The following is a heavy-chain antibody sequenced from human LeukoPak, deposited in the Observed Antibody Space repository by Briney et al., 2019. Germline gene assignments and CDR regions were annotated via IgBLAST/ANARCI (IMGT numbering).Heavy chain of an antibody. J-gene: IGHJ4*02. CDR1: GFTFDDYA. V-gene: IGHV3-9*01. CDR3: AKDRGGAYGDYEGLGY. CDR2: ISWNSGSI. Sequence: GGSLRLSCAASGFTFDDYAMHWVRQAPGKGLEWVSGISWNSGSIGYADSVKGRFTISRDNAKNSLYLQMNSLRAEDTALYYCAKDRGGAYGDYEGLGYWGQGTLVTVSS. D-gene: IGHD4-17*01.